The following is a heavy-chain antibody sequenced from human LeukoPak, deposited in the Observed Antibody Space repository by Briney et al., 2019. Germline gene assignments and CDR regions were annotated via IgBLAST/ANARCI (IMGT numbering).Heavy chain of an antibody. CDR1: GFTFSSYE. CDR2: ISSSGSTI. V-gene: IGHV3-48*03. Sequence: GGSLRLSCAASGFTFSSYEMNWVRQPPGEGLECVSYISSSGSTIYYADSVKGRFTISRDNAKNSLYLQMNSLTAEDTAVYYCARVSIVGVVSLDYWGQGTLVTVSS. D-gene: IGHD3-3*01. CDR3: ARVSIVGVVSLDY. J-gene: IGHJ4*02.